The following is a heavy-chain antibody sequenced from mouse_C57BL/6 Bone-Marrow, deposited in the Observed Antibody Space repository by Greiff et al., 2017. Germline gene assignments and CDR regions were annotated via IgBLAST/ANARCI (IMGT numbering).Heavy chain of an antibody. D-gene: IGHD1-1*01. Sequence: VKLQESGAELMKPGASVKLSCKATGYTFTGYWIEWVKQRPGHGLEWIGEILPGSGSTNYNEKFKGKATFTADTSSNTAYMQLSSLTTEDSAIYYCARRGHYYGSSDYAMDYWGQGTSVTVSS. CDR3: ARRGHYYGSSDYAMDY. V-gene: IGHV1-9*01. J-gene: IGHJ4*01. CDR2: ILPGSGST. CDR1: GYTFTGYW.